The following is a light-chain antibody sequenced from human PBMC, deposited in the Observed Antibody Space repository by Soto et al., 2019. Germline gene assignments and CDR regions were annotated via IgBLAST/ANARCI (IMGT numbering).Light chain of an antibody. CDR3: QQYYSTPLT. Sequence: EIVLTHSPGTLSLSPCERATLSCSASQSVSSSYLAWYQQKPGQPPKLLIYWASTRESGVPDRFSGSGSGTDFTLTISSLQAEDVAVYYCQQYYSTPLTFGGGTKVDTK. V-gene: IGKV4-1*01. CDR1: QSVSSSY. J-gene: IGKJ4*01. CDR2: WAS.